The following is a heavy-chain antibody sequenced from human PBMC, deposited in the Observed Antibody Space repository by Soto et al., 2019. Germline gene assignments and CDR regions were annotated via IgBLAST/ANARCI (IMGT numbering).Heavy chain of an antibody. D-gene: IGHD6-19*01. J-gene: IGHJ5*02. CDR3: ARLGLAVAGIHGDT. CDR2: IRSKPNNHAT. V-gene: IGHV3-73*02. CDR1: GFTFSGSA. Sequence: EVQLVESGGGLVQPGGSLRLSCAASGFTFSGSAMHWVRQASGKGLEWVGRIRSKPNNHATTYGASVKGRFIISRDDSKNTTYLQMNNLKEEDTAVYYCARLGLAVAGIHGDTWGQGTLVTVSS.